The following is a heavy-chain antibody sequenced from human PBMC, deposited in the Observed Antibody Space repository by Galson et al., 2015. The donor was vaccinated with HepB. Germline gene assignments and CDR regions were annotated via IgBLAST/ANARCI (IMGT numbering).Heavy chain of an antibody. J-gene: IGHJ4*02. CDR2: ISSSSSYI. CDR1: GFTFSSYW. V-gene: IGHV3-21*01. CDR3: ARGGYSGYDGDY. Sequence: SLRLSCAASGFTFSSYWMSWVRQAPGKGLEWVSSISSSSSYIYYADSVKGRFTISRDNAKNSLYLQMNSLRAEDTAVYYCARGGYSGYDGDYWGQGTLVTVSS. D-gene: IGHD5-12*01.